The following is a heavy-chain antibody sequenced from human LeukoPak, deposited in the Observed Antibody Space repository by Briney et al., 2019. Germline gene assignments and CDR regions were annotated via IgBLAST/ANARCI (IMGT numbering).Heavy chain of an antibody. D-gene: IGHD5-24*01. V-gene: IGHV5-51*01. CDR3: ARIRDGYNTLGAH. CDR1: GDTFSSYW. Sequence: GESLKISCQGSGDTFSSYWIAWVRQMPGKGLECMGIIYVGDSGARYSPSFQGQVTISADKSISTAYLQWSSLEASDTAMYYCARIRDGYNTLGAHWGQGTLVTVSS. J-gene: IGHJ4*02. CDR2: IYVGDSGA.